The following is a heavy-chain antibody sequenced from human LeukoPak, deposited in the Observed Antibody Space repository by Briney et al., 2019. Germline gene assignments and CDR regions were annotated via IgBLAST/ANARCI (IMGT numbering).Heavy chain of an antibody. CDR2: INHSGST. Sequence: PSETLSLTCAVYGGSFSGYYWSWIRQPPGKGLEWIGEINHSGSTNYNPSLKSRVTISVDTSKNQFSLKLSSVTAADTAVYYCARGANFYYYGMDVWGQGTTATVSS. CDR3: ARGANFYYYGMDV. D-gene: IGHD2-15*01. CDR1: GGSFSGYY. V-gene: IGHV4-34*01. J-gene: IGHJ6*02.